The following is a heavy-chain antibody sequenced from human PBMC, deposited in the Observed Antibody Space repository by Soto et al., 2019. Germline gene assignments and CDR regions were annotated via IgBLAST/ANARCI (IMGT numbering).Heavy chain of an antibody. CDR1: GFTFSSYG. CDR2: ISYDGSNK. Sequence: GGSLRLSCAASGFTFSSYGMHWVRQAPGKGLEWVAVISYDGSNKYYADSVKGRFTISRDNSKNTLYLQMNSLRAEDTAVYYCAKAMPKWELLYDAFDIWGQGTMVTVSS. CDR3: AKAMPKWELLYDAFDI. J-gene: IGHJ3*02. V-gene: IGHV3-30*18. D-gene: IGHD1-26*01.